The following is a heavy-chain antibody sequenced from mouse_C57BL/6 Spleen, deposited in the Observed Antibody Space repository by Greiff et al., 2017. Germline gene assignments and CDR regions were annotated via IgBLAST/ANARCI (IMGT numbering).Heavy chain of an antibody. CDR3: ARHYGSRWAMDY. CDR1: GFTFSSYT. CDR2: ISGGGGNT. V-gene: IGHV5-9*01. D-gene: IGHD1-1*01. Sequence: EVQLVESGGGLVKPGGSLKLSCAASGFTFSSYTMSWVRQTPEKRLEWVATISGGGGNTYYPDSVKGRFTISRDNAKNTLYLQMSSLRSEDTALYYCARHYGSRWAMDYWGQGTSVTVSS. J-gene: IGHJ4*01.